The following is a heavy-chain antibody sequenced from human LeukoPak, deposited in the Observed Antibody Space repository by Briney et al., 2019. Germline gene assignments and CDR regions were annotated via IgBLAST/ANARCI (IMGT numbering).Heavy chain of an antibody. D-gene: IGHD6-19*01. CDR1: GGSFSGYY. J-gene: IGHJ6*03. CDR2: INHSGST. V-gene: IGHV4-34*01. CDR3: ARHPLQQWLVRSDYYYYMDV. Sequence: SETLSLTCAVYGGSFSGYYWSWIRQLPGKGLEWIGEINHSGSTNYNPSLKSRVTTSVDTSKNQFSLKLSSVTAADTAVYYCARHPLQQWLVRSDYYYYMDVWGKGTMVTISS.